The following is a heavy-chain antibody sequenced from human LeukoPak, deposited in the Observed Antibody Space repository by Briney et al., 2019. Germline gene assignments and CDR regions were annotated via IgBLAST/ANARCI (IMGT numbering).Heavy chain of an antibody. CDR2: IYVTDLI. J-gene: IGHJ4*02. D-gene: IGHD3-10*01. CDR3: ARGFGSGTSPFDN. CDR1: GGPIRSNY. V-gene: IGHV4-4*07. Sequence: SGTLSLTCTVSGGPIRSNYWSWIRQTGGKGLEWIGPIYVTDLINYNPSLKSRVTISVDMSKNQLSLNLTSVTAADTAIYYCARGFGSGTSPFDNWGRGTLVTVSS.